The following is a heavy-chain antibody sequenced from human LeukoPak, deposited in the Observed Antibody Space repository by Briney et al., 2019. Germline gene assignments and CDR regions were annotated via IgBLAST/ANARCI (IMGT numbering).Heavy chain of an antibody. CDR2: IYSGGST. CDR3: ARVYSSSNWFDP. D-gene: IGHD6-6*01. Sequence: PGGSLRLSCAASGFTVSTKYMNWIRQAPGKGLEWVSVIYSGGSTYYADSVKGRFTISRDNSKNTLYLQMNSLRAEDTAVYYCARVYSSSNWFDPWGQGTLVTVSS. CDR1: GFTVSTKY. J-gene: IGHJ5*02. V-gene: IGHV3-66*01.